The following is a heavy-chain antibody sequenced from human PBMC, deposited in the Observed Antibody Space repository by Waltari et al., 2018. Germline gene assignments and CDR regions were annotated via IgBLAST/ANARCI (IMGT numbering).Heavy chain of an antibody. CDR2: MDSGGST. V-gene: IGHV3-53*01. J-gene: IGHJ4*02. Sequence: EVQLVASGGGLIQPGGSLRLSCAASGFIVSSNYMSWVRPAPGWGLEWVSHMDSGGSTSCADYVKGRFTICRDNAKNTLYLQMDNLSVEDTAVYYCARWEQWPVRAFDYWGQGTLGTVSS. CDR3: ARWEQWPVRAFDY. D-gene: IGHD6-19*01. CDR1: GFIVSSNY.